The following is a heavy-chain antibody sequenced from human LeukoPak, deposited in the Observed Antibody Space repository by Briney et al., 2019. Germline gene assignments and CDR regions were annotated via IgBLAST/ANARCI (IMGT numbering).Heavy chain of an antibody. CDR1: GVYIGSHY. V-gene: IGHV4-59*11. Sequence: SETLSLTCTVSGVYIGSHYWSWIRQSPGKGLEWIGCVYNSGTTVYNPSLTGRVTISVDTSKNQYSLNLRSVTAADAAVYYCARDAYWGQGILVTVSS. J-gene: IGHJ4*02. CDR3: ARDAY. CDR2: VYNSGTT.